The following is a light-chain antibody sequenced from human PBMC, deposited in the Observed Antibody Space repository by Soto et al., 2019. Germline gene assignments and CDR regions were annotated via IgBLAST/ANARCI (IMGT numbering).Light chain of an antibody. V-gene: IGLV2-14*01. CDR2: DVN. Sequence: QSALTQPASVSGSPGQSITISCTGTSSDVGAYNYVSWYQQRPGNAPKLIIYDVNNRPSGVSNRFSGSKSGNTASLTISGLQAEDEADYYCSSHTTSSTQVFGTGTKLTV. J-gene: IGLJ1*01. CDR3: SSHTTSSTQV. CDR1: SSDVGAYNY.